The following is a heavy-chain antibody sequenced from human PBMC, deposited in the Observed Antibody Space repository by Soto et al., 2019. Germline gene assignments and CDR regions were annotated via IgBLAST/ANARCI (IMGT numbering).Heavy chain of an antibody. D-gene: IGHD3-9*01. V-gene: IGHV1-8*01. CDR2: MNPNSGNT. Sequence: EASVKVSCKASGYTLTSYDINWVRQATGQGLEWMGWMNPNSGNTGYAQKFQGRVTMTRNTSISTAYMELSSLRSEDTAVYYCARGPGLRYFDQQDYWGQGTLVTVSS. CDR3: ARGPGLRYFDQQDY. J-gene: IGHJ4*02. CDR1: GYTLTSYD.